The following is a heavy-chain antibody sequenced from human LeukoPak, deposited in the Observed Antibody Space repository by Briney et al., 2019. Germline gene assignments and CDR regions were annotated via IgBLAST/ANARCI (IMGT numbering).Heavy chain of an antibody. Sequence: TSETLSLTCTVSGGSISSSSYYWGWIRQPPGKGLEWIGSIYYSGSTYYNPSLKSRVTISVDTSKNQFSLKLSSVTAADTAVYYCARPHGTAYVESHWFDPWGQGTLVTVSS. CDR1: GGSISSSSYY. CDR3: ARPHGTAYVESHWFDP. J-gene: IGHJ5*02. V-gene: IGHV4-39*01. CDR2: IYYSGST. D-gene: IGHD2-21*01.